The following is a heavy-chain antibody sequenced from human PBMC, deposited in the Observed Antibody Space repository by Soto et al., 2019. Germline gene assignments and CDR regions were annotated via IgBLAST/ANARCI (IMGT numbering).Heavy chain of an antibody. CDR2: IYWDDAK. J-gene: IGHJ4*02. V-gene: IGHV2-5*02. CDR1: GFSLSTSGVG. Sequence: QITLKESGPTLVKPTQTLTLTCTFSGFSLSTSGVGVGWIRQPPGKALEWLALIYWDDAKHYSPSLKSRLTITKDTSKNPVVLTMTNMDPVDTATYYCAHKGGGDRILDYWGQGTLVTVSS. D-gene: IGHD3-16*01. CDR3: AHKGGGDRILDY.